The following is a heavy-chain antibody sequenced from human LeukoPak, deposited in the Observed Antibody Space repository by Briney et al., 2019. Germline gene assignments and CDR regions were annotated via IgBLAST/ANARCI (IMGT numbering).Heavy chain of an antibody. D-gene: IGHD3-10*01. CDR2: ISYGDGSNK. J-gene: IGHJ4*02. CDR3: SKERPEEYYASGSYFDY. Sequence: PGRSLRLSCAASGFTFRSFVMHWVRQAPGKGLEWVTAISYGDGSNKYYADSVKGRFTISRDNSKYTVYLEMNSLRVEDTAMYYCSKERPEEYYASGSYFDYWGQRTLVTVSS. V-gene: IGHV3-30*04. CDR1: GFTFRSFV.